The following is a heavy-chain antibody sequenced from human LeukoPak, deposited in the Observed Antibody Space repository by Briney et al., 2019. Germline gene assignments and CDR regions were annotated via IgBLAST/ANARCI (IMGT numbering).Heavy chain of an antibody. CDR2: IWYDGSNK. J-gene: IGHJ4*02. D-gene: IGHD3-22*01. CDR3: AKGLPSNTYYYDSSGYSGFDY. CDR1: GFTFSSYG. Sequence: PGGSLRLSCAASGFTFSSYGMHWVRQAPGKGLEWVAVIWYDGSNKYYADSVKGRFTISRDNSKNTLYLQMNSLRAEDTAVYYCAKGLPSNTYYYDSSGYSGFDYWGQGTLVTVSS. V-gene: IGHV3-33*06.